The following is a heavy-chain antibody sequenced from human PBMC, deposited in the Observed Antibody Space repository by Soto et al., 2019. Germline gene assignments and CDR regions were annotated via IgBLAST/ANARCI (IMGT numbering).Heavy chain of an antibody. V-gene: IGHV4-59*01. Sequence: SETLSLTCTVSGGSINNYYWSWIRQPPGKGLEWIAYIYYSGSTNYNPSFKSRVIVSVDTSRNQFALKLNSVTAADTAVYYCARWHSSSGYYGMDVWGQGTTVTVSS. D-gene: IGHD6-25*01. CDR1: GGSINNYY. CDR3: ARWHSSSGYYGMDV. CDR2: IYYSGST. J-gene: IGHJ6*02.